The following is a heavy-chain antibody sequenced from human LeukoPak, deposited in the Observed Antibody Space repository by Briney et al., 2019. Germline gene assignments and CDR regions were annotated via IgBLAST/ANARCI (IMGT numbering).Heavy chain of an antibody. V-gene: IGHV4-4*02. D-gene: IGHD3-16*01. CDR3: ARAFHPPDFAFGRAPYYFDL. CDR1: GGSISTAHW. J-gene: IGHJ4*01. CDR2: IYHRGNS. Sequence: SATLSLTCAVSGGSISTAHWWNWVRQSPGRGLEWLGEIYHRGNSNYNPSLKSRVSISVDTSKNQFSLKVTSLTAADTAVYYCARAFHPPDFAFGRAPYYFDLWGQGTLVTVSS.